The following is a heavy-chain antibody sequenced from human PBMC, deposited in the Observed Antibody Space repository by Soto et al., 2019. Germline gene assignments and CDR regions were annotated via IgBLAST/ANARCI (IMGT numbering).Heavy chain of an antibody. J-gene: IGHJ3*01. Sequence: QAQLVQSGAEMKKSGASLKISCGASGYSLTGYYVHWLRQAPGQGLAWMGWLNPDSGEAIYALKFQGRVPMTRDTTRSTAYLEVWNLTSDDTAIYSCARGGYYDSGLYKGDLDVWGQGTFVTVSS. CDR1: GYSLTGYY. CDR3: ARGGYYDSGLYKGDLDV. V-gene: IGHV1-2*02. D-gene: IGHD3-22*01. CDR2: LNPDSGEA.